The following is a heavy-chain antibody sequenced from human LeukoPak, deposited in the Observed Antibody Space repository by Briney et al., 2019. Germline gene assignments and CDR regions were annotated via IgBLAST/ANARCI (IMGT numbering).Heavy chain of an antibody. CDR3: ARDHGDYRFDY. CDR2: IYYSGST. V-gene: IGHV4-59*01. J-gene: IGHJ4*02. CDR1: GGPISSYY. Sequence: SETLSLTCTVSGGPISSYYWSWIRQPPGKGLEWIGYIYYSGSTNYNPSLKSRVTISVDTSKNQFSLKLSSVTAADTAVYYCARDHGDYRFDYWGQGTLVTVSS. D-gene: IGHD4-17*01.